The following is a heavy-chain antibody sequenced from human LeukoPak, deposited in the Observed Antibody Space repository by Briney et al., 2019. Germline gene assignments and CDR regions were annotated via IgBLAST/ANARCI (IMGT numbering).Heavy chain of an antibody. Sequence: PGGSLGLSCAASGFTFSDYYLSWIRQAPGKGLEWISYISTGSSYTNYADFVKGRFTISRDNAKNSLYLQMNSLTAEDTAVYYCARLQYSSSRNDAFDIWGQGTLVTVSS. CDR2: ISTGSSYT. V-gene: IGHV3-11*03. J-gene: IGHJ3*02. CDR1: GFTFSDYY. CDR3: ARLQYSSSRNDAFDI. D-gene: IGHD6-13*01.